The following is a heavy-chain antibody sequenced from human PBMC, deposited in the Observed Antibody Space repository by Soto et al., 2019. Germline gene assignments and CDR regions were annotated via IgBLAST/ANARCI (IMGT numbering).Heavy chain of an antibody. D-gene: IGHD3-10*01. J-gene: IGHJ4*02. V-gene: IGHV3-9*01. CDR2: INWNSGDK. CDR1: GLKFDDFA. Sequence: VQMVESGGGLVKPGMALRLSCVTSGLKFDDFAMHWVRQGQGKGLEWVAGINWNSGDKDYGESAKGRFVISRDNGKRSLDLQMNSLRPEDTAVYYCVRGRGPMNRGYFYSWGRGTLVTVSP. CDR3: VRGRGPMNRGYFYS.